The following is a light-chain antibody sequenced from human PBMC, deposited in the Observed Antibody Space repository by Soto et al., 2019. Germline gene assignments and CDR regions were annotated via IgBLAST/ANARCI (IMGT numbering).Light chain of an antibody. V-gene: IGKV1-5*01. CDR3: VQHYSYPLT. CDR2: DTA. CDR1: QSVTNW. Sequence: DIEMTQSPSTLSASVGDRVTITCRASQSVTNWLAWYQQKPGKAPKLLIYDTASLESGVPSRFSGSGSGTEFTLTVSSLQPEDFATYYCVQHYSYPLTFGGGTKVDIK. J-gene: IGKJ4*01.